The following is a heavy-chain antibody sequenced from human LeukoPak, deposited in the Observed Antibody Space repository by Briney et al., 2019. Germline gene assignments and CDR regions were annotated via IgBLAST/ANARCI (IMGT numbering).Heavy chain of an antibody. J-gene: IGHJ6*03. V-gene: IGHV3-66*01. CDR2: IYSGGSA. Sequence: GGSLRLSCAASGFTVSSNYMSWVRQAPGKGLEWVSVIYSGGSAYYADSVKGRFTISRDNSKDTVYLEMNSLRGDDTAVYYCARGVGFSYGSFYYYMDVWGKGTTVTISS. CDR3: ARGVGFSYGSFYYYMDV. CDR1: GFTVSSNY. D-gene: IGHD5-18*01.